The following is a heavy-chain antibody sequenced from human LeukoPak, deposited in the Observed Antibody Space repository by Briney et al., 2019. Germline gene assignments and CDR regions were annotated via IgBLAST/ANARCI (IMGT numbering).Heavy chain of an antibody. J-gene: IGHJ5*02. CDR3: ARGRPAQSYYDFWSAINWFDP. CDR2: MNPNSGNT. CDR1: GYTSTSYD. Sequence: ASVKVSCKASGYTSTSYDINWVRQATGQGLEWMGWMNPNSGNTGYAQKFQGRVTMTRNTSISTAYMELSSLRSEDTAVYYCARGRPAQSYYDFWSAINWFDPWGQGTLVTVSS. D-gene: IGHD3-3*01. V-gene: IGHV1-8*01.